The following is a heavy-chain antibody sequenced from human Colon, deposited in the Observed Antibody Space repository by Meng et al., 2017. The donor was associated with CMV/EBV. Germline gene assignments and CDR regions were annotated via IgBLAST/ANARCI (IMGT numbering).Heavy chain of an antibody. V-gene: IGHV1-18*01. CDR1: GYTFTNYG. D-gene: IGHD1-26*01. CDR3: VRESQSGSYIYLQH. J-gene: IGHJ1*01. CDR2: ISAYTGDT. Sequence: QVPLVQSGAEVKKPGASVKVSCKASGYTFTNYGISWVRQAPGQGLEWMGWISAYTGDTYYAQKFQGRVTMTTDTSTSTAYMELRSLRSDDTAVYYCVRESQSGSYIYLQHWGQGTLVTVPS.